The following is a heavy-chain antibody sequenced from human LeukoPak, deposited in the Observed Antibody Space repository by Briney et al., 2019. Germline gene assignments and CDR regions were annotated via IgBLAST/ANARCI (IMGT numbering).Heavy chain of an antibody. CDR2: INGRGGST. Sequence: GGSLRFSCAASGFTFSNYAMSWVRQAPGKGLEWVSSINGRGGSTYYADSVKGRFTISRDNSKNTLYLQMNSLRAEDTAIYYCANPPTATSFHYWGQGTLVTVSS. V-gene: IGHV3-23*01. CDR1: GFTFSNYA. D-gene: IGHD1-26*01. CDR3: ANPPTATSFHY. J-gene: IGHJ4*02.